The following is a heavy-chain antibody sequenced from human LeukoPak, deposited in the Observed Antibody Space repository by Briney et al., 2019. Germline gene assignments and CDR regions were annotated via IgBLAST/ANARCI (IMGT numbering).Heavy chain of an antibody. V-gene: IGHV4-31*03. CDR2: IYYSGST. D-gene: IGHD2-2*01. Sequence: SQTLSLTCTVSGGSITSDAYYWSWIRQPPGKGLEWIGYIYYSGSTYYNPSLKSRVTISVDTSKNQFSLKLSSVTAADTAVYYCARGGSTSCDFDYWGQGTLVTVSS. J-gene: IGHJ4*02. CDR1: GGSITSDAYY. CDR3: ARGGSTSCDFDY.